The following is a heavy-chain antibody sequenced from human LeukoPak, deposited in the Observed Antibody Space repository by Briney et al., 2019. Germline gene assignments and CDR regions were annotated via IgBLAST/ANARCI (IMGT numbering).Heavy chain of an antibody. CDR3: ARVGGITGTNGFDY. CDR2: ISSGSSYI. D-gene: IGHD1-7*01. J-gene: IGHJ4*02. Sequence: GRSLRLSCAASGFTFSSYSMNWVRQAPGKGLEWVSSISSGSSYIYYADSVKGRFTISRDNAKNSLYLQMNSLRAEDTAVYYCARVGGITGTNGFDYWGQGTLVTVSS. V-gene: IGHV3-21*01. CDR1: GFTFSSYS.